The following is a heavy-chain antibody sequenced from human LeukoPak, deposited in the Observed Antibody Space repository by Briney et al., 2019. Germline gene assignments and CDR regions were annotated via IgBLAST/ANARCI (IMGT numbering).Heavy chain of an antibody. J-gene: IGHJ4*02. V-gene: IGHV1-18*01. Sequence: ASVKVSFKASGSTFTTYGFSWVRKAPGQGLEWMGWISGYNSITNYAQKFQDRVSMTTDTSSTTAYMELKSLTFDDTAMYFCAYNLGGATSSDFWGQGTLVTVSS. CDR2: ISGYNSIT. CDR3: AYNLGGATSSDF. D-gene: IGHD1-1*01. CDR1: GSTFTTYG.